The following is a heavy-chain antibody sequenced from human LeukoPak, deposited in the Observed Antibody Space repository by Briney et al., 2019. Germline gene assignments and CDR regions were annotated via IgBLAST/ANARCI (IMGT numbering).Heavy chain of an antibody. CDR2: ISGNGDST. V-gene: IGHV3-23*01. CDR1: GFTFSGYG. D-gene: IGHD3-10*01. CDR3: AKSALWFGPHAFDI. J-gene: IGHJ3*02. Sequence: GGSLRLSCAASGFTFSGYGMNWVRQAPGKGLKWVSAISGNGDSTYYADSVKGRFTISRDNSKNTLYLHMNSLRAEDTAVYYCAKSALWFGPHAFDIWGQGTMVTVSS.